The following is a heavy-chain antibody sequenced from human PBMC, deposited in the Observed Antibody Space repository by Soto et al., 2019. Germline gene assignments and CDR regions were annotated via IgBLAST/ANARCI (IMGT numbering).Heavy chain of an antibody. D-gene: IGHD2-2*01. CDR3: AKLGSSSWSPHYYFDY. Sequence: SGFTFNNYAMGWVRQAPGKGLEWVSAITDSGDDTYYIDSVKGRFTISRDNSKSTLYLQMNSLRAEDTAIYYCAKLGSSSWSPHYYFDYWGQGTLVTVSS. V-gene: IGHV3-23*01. CDR1: GFTFNNYA. CDR2: ITDSGDDT. J-gene: IGHJ4*02.